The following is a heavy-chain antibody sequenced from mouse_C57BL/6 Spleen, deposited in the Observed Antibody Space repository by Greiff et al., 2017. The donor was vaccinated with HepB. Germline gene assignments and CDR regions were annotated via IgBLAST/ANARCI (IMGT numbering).Heavy chain of an antibody. D-gene: IGHD2-10*02. Sequence: VQLQQPGAELVRPGSSVKLSCKASGYTFTSYWMHWVKQRPIQGLEWIGNIDPSDSETHYNQKFKDKATLTVDKSSSTAYMQLSSLTSEDSAVYYCARGGYGNYERAMDYWGQGTSVTVSS. CDR3: ARGGYGNYERAMDY. CDR2: IDPSDSET. J-gene: IGHJ4*01. CDR1: GYTFTSYW. V-gene: IGHV1-52*01.